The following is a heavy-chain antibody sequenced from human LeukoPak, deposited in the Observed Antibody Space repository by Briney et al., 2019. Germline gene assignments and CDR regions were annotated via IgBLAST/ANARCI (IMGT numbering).Heavy chain of an antibody. CDR3: ARENGDYSAFDI. Sequence: SVKVSCKASGGTFSSYAISWVRQSPGQGLEWMGRIIPILGIANYAQKFQGRVTITADKSTSTAYMELSSLRSEDTAVYYCARENGDYSAFDIWGQGTMVTVSS. J-gene: IGHJ3*02. CDR1: GGTFSSYA. V-gene: IGHV1-69*04. CDR2: IIPILGIA. D-gene: IGHD4-17*01.